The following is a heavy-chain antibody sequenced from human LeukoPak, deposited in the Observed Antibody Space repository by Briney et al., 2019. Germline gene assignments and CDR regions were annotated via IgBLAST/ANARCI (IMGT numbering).Heavy chain of an antibody. J-gene: IGHJ4*02. CDR2: IYYRGST. V-gene: IGHV4-39*01. CDR1: GASISASIYY. Sequence: PSETLSLTCTVSGASISASIYYWGWIRQPPGKGLEWIGSIYYRGSTYYNPSLKSRVTLSVDTSKNQFSLKLSSVTAADTAVYYCAIHAGSSSICFDFDYWGQGTLVTVSS. D-gene: IGHD6-13*01. CDR3: AIHAGSSSICFDFDY.